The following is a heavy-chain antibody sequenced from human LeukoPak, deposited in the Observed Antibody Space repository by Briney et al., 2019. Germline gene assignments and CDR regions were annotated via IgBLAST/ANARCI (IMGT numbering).Heavy chain of an antibody. J-gene: IGHJ4*02. CDR3: AREDYGLVYFDY. CDR1: GFTVSSNY. CDR2: IYSGGST. V-gene: IGHV3-53*01. Sequence: GGSLRLSCAASGFTVSSNYMSWVRQAPGKGLEWVSVIYSGGSTYYADSVKGRFTISRDNSKNTLYLQMNSLRAEDTAVYYCAREDYGLVYFDYWGQGTLVTVSS. D-gene: IGHD4-17*01.